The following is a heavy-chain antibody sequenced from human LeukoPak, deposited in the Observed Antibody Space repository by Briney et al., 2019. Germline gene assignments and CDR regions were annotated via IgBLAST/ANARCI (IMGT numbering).Heavy chain of an antibody. CDR1: DGSISSSPYY. J-gene: IGHJ6*03. Sequence: PSETLSLTCTVSDGSISSSPYYWGWIRQPPGKGLEWIGSIYYSGSTYYNPSLKSRVIISVDTSKNQFSLNLNSVTAADTAVYYCARPLNYYYYMDVWGKGTTVTVSS. CDR2: IYYSGST. CDR3: ARPLNYYYYMDV. V-gene: IGHV4-39*01.